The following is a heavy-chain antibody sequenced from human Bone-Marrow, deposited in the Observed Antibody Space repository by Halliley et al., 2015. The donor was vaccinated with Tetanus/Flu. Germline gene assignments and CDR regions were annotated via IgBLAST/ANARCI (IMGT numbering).Heavy chain of an antibody. V-gene: IGHV4-34*01. CDR2: TDPSGTP. D-gene: IGHD3-22*01. CDR3: ARGGGGISGYYLGF. Sequence: LEGIGETDPSGTPNYTPSLKSRLTISADTSKSQFSLKLSSVTAADTAVYYCARGGGGISGYYLGFWGQGTLVTVSS. J-gene: IGHJ4*02.